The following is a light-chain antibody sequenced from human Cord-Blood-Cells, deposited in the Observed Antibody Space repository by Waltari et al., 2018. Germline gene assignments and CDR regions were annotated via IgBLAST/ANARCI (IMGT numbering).Light chain of an antibody. CDR1: SYNIGSNY. V-gene: IGLV1-47*01. Sequence: QSVLTPPPPASGTPGQRVTISCSGSSYNIGSNYVYWYQQLPGTAPKLLIYRNNQRPSGVPDRFSGSKSGTSASLAISGLRSEDEADYYCAAWDDSLSGWVFGGGTKLTVL. CDR2: RNN. CDR3: AAWDDSLSGWV. J-gene: IGLJ3*02.